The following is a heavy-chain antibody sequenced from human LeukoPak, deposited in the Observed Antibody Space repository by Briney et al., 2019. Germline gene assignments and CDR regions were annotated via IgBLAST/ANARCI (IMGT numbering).Heavy chain of an antibody. J-gene: IGHJ3*02. D-gene: IGHD3-10*01. CDR2: IYTSGST. V-gene: IGHV4-61*02. CDR1: GGSISSGTYY. Sequence: SETLSLTCTVSGGSISSGTYYWNWIRQPAGKGLEWIGRIYTSGSTNYNPSLKSRVTISVDKSKNQFSLKLSSVTAADTAVYYCARTSELLWFGEVDAFDIWGQGTMVTVSS. CDR3: ARTSELLWFGEVDAFDI.